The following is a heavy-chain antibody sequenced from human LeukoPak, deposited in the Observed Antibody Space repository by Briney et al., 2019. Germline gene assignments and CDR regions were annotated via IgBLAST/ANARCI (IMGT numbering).Heavy chain of an antibody. Sequence: SETLSLTCAVYGGSFSGYYWSWIRQPPGKGLEWIGEINHSGSTNYNPSLKSRVTISVDTSKNQFSLKLSSVTAADTAVYYRARFPTIYGSGSYWGFDYWGQGTLVTVSS. CDR3: ARFPTIYGSGSYWGFDY. V-gene: IGHV4-34*01. D-gene: IGHD3-10*01. CDR1: GGSFSGYY. CDR2: INHSGST. J-gene: IGHJ4*02.